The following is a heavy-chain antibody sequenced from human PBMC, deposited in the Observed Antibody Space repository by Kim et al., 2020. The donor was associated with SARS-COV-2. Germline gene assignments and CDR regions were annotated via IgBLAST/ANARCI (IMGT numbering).Heavy chain of an antibody. J-gene: IGHJ1*01. V-gene: IGHV3-30*04. CDR2: ISYHGNNK. Sequence: GGSLRLSCAAYGFTFDNHAMHWVRQAPGKGLEWVAVISYHGNNKYYVDSVKGRFTISRDNSENTLYLQMNSLRPEDTAVYYCAKDRSRITLFFQHWGQGTLVTVSS. D-gene: IGHD3-3*01. CDR1: GFTFDNHA. CDR3: AKDRSRITLFFQH.